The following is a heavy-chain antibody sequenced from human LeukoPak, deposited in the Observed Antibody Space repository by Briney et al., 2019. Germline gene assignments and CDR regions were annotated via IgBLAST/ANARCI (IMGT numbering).Heavy chain of an antibody. V-gene: IGHV1-18*01. CDR1: GYTFTSYG. Sequence: ASVKVSCKASGYTFTSYGISWVRQAPGQGLEWMGWISAYNGNTNYAQKLQGRVTMTTDTSTSTAYMELRSLRSDDTAVYYCARTAAGGRITIFGVVRRFDYWGQGTLVTVSS. CDR2: ISAYNGNT. J-gene: IGHJ4*02. D-gene: IGHD3-3*01. CDR3: ARTAAGGRITIFGVVRRFDY.